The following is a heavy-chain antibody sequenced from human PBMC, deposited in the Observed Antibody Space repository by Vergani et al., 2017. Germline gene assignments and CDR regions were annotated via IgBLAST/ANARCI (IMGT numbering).Heavy chain of an antibody. Sequence: QVQLVESGGGVVQPGRSLRLSCAASGFTFSSYGMHWVRQAPGKGLEWVAVIWYDGSNKYYADSVKGRFTISRDNSKNTLYLQMNSLRAEDTAVYYCARDGTSYCTNGVCHVQHQPLYYYMDVWGKGTTVTVSS. CDR1: GFTFSSYG. V-gene: IGHV3-33*01. D-gene: IGHD2-8*01. CDR2: IWYDGSNK. J-gene: IGHJ6*03. CDR3: ARDGTSYCTNGVCHVQHQPLYYYMDV.